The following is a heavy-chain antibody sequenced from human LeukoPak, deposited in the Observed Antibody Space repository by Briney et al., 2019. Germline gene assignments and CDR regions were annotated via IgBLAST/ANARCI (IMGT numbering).Heavy chain of an antibody. CDR2: IYYSGST. V-gene: IGHV4-59*12. J-gene: IGHJ4*02. Sequence: SETLSLTCTVSGGSISTYYWSWIRQPPGKGLEWIGYIYYSGSTNYNPSLKSRVTMSVDTSKNQFSLKLSSVTAADTAVYYCASESYDSGDYYLDYWGRGALVTVSS. CDR1: GGSISTYY. CDR3: ASESYDSGDYYLDY. D-gene: IGHD3-22*01.